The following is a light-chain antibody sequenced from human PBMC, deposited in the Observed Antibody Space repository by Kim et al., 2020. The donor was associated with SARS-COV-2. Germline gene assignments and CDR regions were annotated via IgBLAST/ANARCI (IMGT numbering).Light chain of an antibody. Sequence: GSSACTGRSGDVVGYSDISWERQYADEAPKLMNAEVPQRPAEVPDRFAGAESGNTASLTISGLQADDEADDYCYSYASGYTWVLGGGTQRTVL. CDR3: YSYASGYTWV. V-gene: IGLV2-11*01. CDR1: SGDVVGYSD. CDR2: EVP. J-gene: IGLJ3*02.